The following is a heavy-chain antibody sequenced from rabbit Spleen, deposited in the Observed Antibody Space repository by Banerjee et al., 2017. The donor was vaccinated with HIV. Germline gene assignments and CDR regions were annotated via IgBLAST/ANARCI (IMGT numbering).Heavy chain of an antibody. D-gene: IGHD2-1*01. CDR1: GFTLSSYY. Sequence: QLEESAGGLVQPGGSLKLSCKASGFTLSSYYMNWVRQAPGKGLEWIGYIDPVFGITYYANWVNGRFTISSHNAQNTVFLQMTSLTAADTATYFCARGSAAMTMVITGYYLNLWGPGTLVTVS. V-gene: IGHV1S7*01. CDR2: IDPVFGIT. J-gene: IGHJ4*01. CDR3: ARGSAAMTMVITGYYLNL.